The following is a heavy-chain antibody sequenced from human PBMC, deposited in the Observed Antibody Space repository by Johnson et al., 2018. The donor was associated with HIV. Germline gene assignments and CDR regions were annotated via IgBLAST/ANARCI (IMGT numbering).Heavy chain of an antibody. V-gene: IGHV3-33*01. CDR1: GFTFSTYG. CDR2: MWYDGSNK. J-gene: IGHJ3*02. Sequence: QVQLVESGGGVVQPGRSLRLSCAASGFTFSTYGMHWVRQAPGKGLEWVAVMWYDGSNKYYADSVKGRFTISRDNSKNTLYLQMNSLRADDTAVYYCGGWISDAFDIWGQGTMVTVSS. CDR3: GGWISDAFDI. D-gene: IGHD2-2*03.